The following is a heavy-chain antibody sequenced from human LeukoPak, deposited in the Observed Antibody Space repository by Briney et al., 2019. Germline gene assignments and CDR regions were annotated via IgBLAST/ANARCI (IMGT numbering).Heavy chain of an antibody. CDR2: IYYSGST. Sequence: SETLSLTCTVSGGSISSFYWSWIRQPPGKGLEWIGYIYYSGSTNYNPSLKSRVTISVDTSKNQFSLKLSSVTAADTAVYYCARGATMVRGVTIFVYWGQGTLVTVSS. D-gene: IGHD3-10*01. V-gene: IGHV4-59*12. J-gene: IGHJ4*02. CDR1: GGSISSFY. CDR3: ARGATMVRGVTIFVY.